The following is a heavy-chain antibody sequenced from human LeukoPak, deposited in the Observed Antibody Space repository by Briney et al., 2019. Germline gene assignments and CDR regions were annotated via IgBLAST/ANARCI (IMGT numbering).Heavy chain of an antibody. V-gene: IGHV3-30*04. CDR3: ARVAFCGGDCYNYFDY. Sequence: GRSLRLSCAASGFTFTTFPMHWVRQAPGKGLEWVAVISYDGSIKYYADSVKGRFTISRDNSKNTLYLQMNSLRAGDTAVYYCARVAFCGGDCYNYFDYWGQGTLVTVSS. CDR1: GFTFTTFP. J-gene: IGHJ4*02. D-gene: IGHD2-21*02. CDR2: ISYDGSIK.